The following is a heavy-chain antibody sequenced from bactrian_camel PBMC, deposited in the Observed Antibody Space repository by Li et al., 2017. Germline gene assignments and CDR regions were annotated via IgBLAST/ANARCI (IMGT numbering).Heavy chain of an antibody. V-gene: IGHV3S60*01. J-gene: IGHJ6*01. CDR3: AAEGPSWDSDSCVNSEIGY. CDR2: KQSDSSI. CDR1: GFRFDDSD. Sequence: QVQLVESGGGLVQPGGSLRLSCTASGFRFDDSDWGWYRQGSGRKCEVVSRKQSDSSIDYAESVKGRFTISEDAVKNLVYLQMNDLKPEDTAVYYCAAEGPSWDSDSCVNSEIGYWGQGTQVTVS.